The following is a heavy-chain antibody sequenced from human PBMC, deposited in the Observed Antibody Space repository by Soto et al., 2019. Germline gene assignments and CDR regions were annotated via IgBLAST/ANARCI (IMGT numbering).Heavy chain of an antibody. CDR1: GFSLSTSGMC. V-gene: IGHV2-70*01. CDR2: IDWDDDK. D-gene: IGHD3-10*01. CDR3: ARINSMVRGVKYGMDV. Sequence: KSGPTLVNPTQTLTLTCTFSGFSLSTSGMCVSWIRQPPGKALEWLALIDWDDDKYYSTSLKTRLTISKDTSKNQVVLTMTNMDPVDTATYYCARINSMVRGVKYGMDVWGQGTTVTVSS. J-gene: IGHJ6*02.